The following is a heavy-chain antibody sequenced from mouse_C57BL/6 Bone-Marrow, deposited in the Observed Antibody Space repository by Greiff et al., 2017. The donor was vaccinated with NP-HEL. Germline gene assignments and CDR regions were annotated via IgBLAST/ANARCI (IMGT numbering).Heavy chain of an antibody. CDR3: AKGVEFAY. CDR2: ISDGGSYT. CDR1: GFTFSSYA. V-gene: IGHV5-4*01. J-gene: IGHJ3*01. Sequence: DVLLVESGGGLVKPGGSLKLSCAASGFTFSSYAMSWVRQTPEKRLEWVATISDGGSYTYYPDNVKGRFTISRDNAKNNLYLQMSHLKSEDTAMYYCAKGVEFAYWGQGTLVTVSA.